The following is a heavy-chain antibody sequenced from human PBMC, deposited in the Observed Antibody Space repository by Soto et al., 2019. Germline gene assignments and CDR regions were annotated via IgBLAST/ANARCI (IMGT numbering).Heavy chain of an antibody. V-gene: IGHV1-18*01. D-gene: IGHD2-15*01. CDR1: GYTFTSYG. Sequence: ASVKVSCKASGYTFTSYGISWVRQAPGQGLEWMGWISAYNGNTNYAQKLQGRVTITRDTSASTAYMELSSLRSEDTAVYYCARDHCSGGSCYSGSWFDPWGQGTLVTVSS. J-gene: IGHJ5*02. CDR3: ARDHCSGGSCYSGSWFDP. CDR2: ISAYNGNT.